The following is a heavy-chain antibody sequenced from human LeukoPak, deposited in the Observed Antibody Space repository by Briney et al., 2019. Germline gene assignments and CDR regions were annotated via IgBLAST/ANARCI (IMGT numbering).Heavy chain of an antibody. CDR2: MNPNSGGT. J-gene: IGHJ5*02. Sequence: ASVKVSCKASGYTFTGYYMHWVRQAPGQGLEWMGWMNPNSGGTNSAQKFQGRLTITTDESSSTAYMELSDLRSDDTAIYYCATSESGRSWDWFAPWGQGTLVTVSS. CDR1: GYTFTGYY. D-gene: IGHD3-10*01. V-gene: IGHV1-2*02. CDR3: ATSESGRSWDWFAP.